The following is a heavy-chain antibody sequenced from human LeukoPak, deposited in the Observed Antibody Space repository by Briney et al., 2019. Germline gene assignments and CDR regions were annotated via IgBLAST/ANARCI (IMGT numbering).Heavy chain of an antibody. J-gene: IGHJ2*01. CDR1: GGSISSYY. V-gene: IGHV4-59*01. CDR2: IYYSGST. Sequence: SETLSLTCTVSGGSISSYYWSWIRQPPGKGLEWIGYIYYSGSTYYNPSLKSRVTISVDRSKNQFSLKLSSVTAADTAVYYCARMTGITMVWVPSWYFDLWGRGTLVTVSS. CDR3: ARMTGITMVWVPSWYFDL. D-gene: IGHD3-10*01.